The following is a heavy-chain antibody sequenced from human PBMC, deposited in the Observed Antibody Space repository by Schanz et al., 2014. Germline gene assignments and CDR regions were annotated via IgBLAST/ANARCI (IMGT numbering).Heavy chain of an antibody. J-gene: IGHJ4*02. CDR2: ISSSGSYI. CDR3: ASPSGYSDYGTYFDF. Sequence: EVQLVESGGGLVQPGGSLRLSCGGSGFTFSKYWMSWVRQAPGKGLEWVSSISSSGSYIYYADSVKGRFTISRDNAKNSLYLQMNSLRAEDTAVYYCASPSGYSDYGTYFDFWGQGTLVTVSS. V-gene: IGHV3-21*01. D-gene: IGHD5-12*01. CDR1: GFTFSKYW.